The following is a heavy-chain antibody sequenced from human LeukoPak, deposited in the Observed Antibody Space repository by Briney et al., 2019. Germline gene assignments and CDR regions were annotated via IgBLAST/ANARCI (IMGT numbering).Heavy chain of an antibody. CDR1: GFTFDDFG. CDR3: ARGYCSITSWYIGKLSGAFDI. CDR2: INLNGGSS. D-gene: IGHD2-2*02. Sequence: GGSLTLSSAASGFTFDDFGMSWVRQAPGQGREGGSGINLNGGSSGYAVSVKGRFTNSRDNAKNSLYLQMNCLRAEDTALYYCARGYCSITSWYIGKLSGAFDIWGQGTMVTVSS. V-gene: IGHV3-20*03. J-gene: IGHJ3*02.